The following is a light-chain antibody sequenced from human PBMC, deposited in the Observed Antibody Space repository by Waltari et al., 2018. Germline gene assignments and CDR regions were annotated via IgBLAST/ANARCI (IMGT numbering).Light chain of an antibody. CDR3: QLLARWLPTFT. CDR1: QSVSGY. CDR2: DSS. J-gene: IGKJ2*01. V-gene: IGKV3-11*01. Sequence: EFVLTQSPANLSLSPGERVTLSCRASQSVSGYLAWYQHKPGQAPRLLIYDSSNRATGVPARFSGRDSGADFTLTISSLVPEDFGVYYCQLLARWLPTFTFGQGTKLEI.